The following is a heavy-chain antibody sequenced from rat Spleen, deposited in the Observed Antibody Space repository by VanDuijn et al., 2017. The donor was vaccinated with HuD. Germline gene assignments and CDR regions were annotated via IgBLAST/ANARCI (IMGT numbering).Heavy chain of an antibody. CDR3: ASLLQWSPFDY. CDR2: ISYDGTST. D-gene: IGHD1-1*01. CDR1: GFTFSNYG. V-gene: IGHV5-29*01. J-gene: IGHJ2*01. Sequence: EVQLVESGGGLVQPGRSLKLSCAASGFTFSNYGMAWVRQAPKKGLEWVATISYDGTSTHYRDSVKGRFTVSRDNAKSTLYLQIDSLRSEDTATYYCASLLQWSPFDYWGQGVMVTVSS.